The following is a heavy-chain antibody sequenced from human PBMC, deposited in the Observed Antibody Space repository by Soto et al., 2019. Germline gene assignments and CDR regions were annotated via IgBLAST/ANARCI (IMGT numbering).Heavy chain of an antibody. D-gene: IGHD1-7*01. V-gene: IGHV3-23*01. CDR3: AKDFGTGKRASDY. Sequence: EVQLLESGGGLVQPGGSLRLSCAASGFIFSTYAMRWVRQAPGKGLEWVSTVSNTGRITVYADSVKGRFTVSRDNSDNTVDLQMNHLRAEDTAIYYCAKDFGTGKRASDYWGQGTLVTVSS. J-gene: IGHJ4*02. CDR2: VSNTGRIT. CDR1: GFIFSTYA.